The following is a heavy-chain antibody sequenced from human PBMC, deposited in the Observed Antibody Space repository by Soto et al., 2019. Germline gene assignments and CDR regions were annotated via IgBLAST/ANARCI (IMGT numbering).Heavy chain of an antibody. J-gene: IGHJ6*02. CDR1: GYTFTSYG. CDR2: ISAYNGNT. D-gene: IGHD6-6*01. Sequence: ASVKVSCKASGYTFTSYGISWVRQAPGQGLEWMGWISAYNGNTNYAQKLQGRVTMTTDTSTSTAYMELSSLRSEDTAVYYCARMASIAARRYYYYYYGMDVWGQGTTVTVSS. CDR3: ARMASIAARRYYYYYYGMDV. V-gene: IGHV1-18*01.